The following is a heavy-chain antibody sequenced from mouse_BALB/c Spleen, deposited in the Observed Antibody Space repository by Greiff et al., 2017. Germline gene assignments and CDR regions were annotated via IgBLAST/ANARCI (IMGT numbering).Heavy chain of an antibody. CDR2: IYPGGGYT. Sequence: QVHVKQSGAELVRPGTSVKISCKASGYTFTNYWLGWVKQRPGHGLEWIGDIYPGGGYTNYNEKFKGKATLTADTSSSTAYMQLSSLTSEDSAVYFCARDTHYYFDYWGQGTTLTVSS. D-gene: IGHD5-1-1*01. CDR1: GYTFTNYW. V-gene: IGHV1-63*02. J-gene: IGHJ2*01. CDR3: ARDTHYYFDY.